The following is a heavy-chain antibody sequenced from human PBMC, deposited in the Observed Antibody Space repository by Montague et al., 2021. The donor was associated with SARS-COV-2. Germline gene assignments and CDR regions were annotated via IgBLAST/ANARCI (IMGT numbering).Heavy chain of an antibody. J-gene: IGHJ6*02. V-gene: IGHV4-39*07. Sequence: SETLSLTCTVSGGSISSSNYYWGWIRQPPGKGLEWIGNMYYSGSTYYNPSLKSRVTISIDTSTNQFSLKLSSVTAADTAVYYCARDDIVLQGVTKGMDVWGQVTTVTVSS. CDR1: GGSISSSNYY. CDR3: ARDDIVLQGVTKGMDV. CDR2: MYYSGST. D-gene: IGHD3-10*01.